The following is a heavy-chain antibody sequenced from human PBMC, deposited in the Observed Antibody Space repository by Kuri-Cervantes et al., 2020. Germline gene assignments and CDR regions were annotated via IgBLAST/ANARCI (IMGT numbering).Heavy chain of an antibody. D-gene: IGHD7-27*01. CDR1: GVSMDFYY. J-gene: IGHJ3*02. Sequence: SETLSLTCNVSGVSMDFYYWSWIRQPPGKGLEWIGTIDYSGSTYYNPSPKSRVTISVDTSGNQFSLKLSSVTAADTAVYYCARVLSGRTGLDAFDIWGQGTMVTVSS. CDR3: ARVLSGRTGLDAFDI. CDR2: IDYSGST. V-gene: IGHV4-59*12.